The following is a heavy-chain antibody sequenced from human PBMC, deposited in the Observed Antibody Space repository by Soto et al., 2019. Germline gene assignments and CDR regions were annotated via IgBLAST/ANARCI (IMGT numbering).Heavy chain of an antibody. J-gene: IGHJ3*02. Sequence: GGSLRLSCAASGFTFDDYAMHWVRQAPGKGLEWVSGISWNSGSIGYADSVKGRFTIYRDNAKNSLYLPMNSPIAADSALYSCARDSSGYLDAFDIWVRGTMVTVAS. D-gene: IGHD3-22*01. V-gene: IGHV3-9*01. CDR2: ISWNSGSI. CDR3: ARDSSGYLDAFDI. CDR1: GFTFDDYA.